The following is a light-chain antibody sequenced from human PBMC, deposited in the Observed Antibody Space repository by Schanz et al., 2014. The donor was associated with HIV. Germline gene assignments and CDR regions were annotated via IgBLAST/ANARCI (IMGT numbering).Light chain of an antibody. Sequence: QSVLTQPPSVSGAPGQRVTISCTGSGSNIGAGYGVHWYQQISGKAPKLLIYTNDQRPSGVPDRFSASKSGTSASLAISGLRSEDEADYYCQSYDSSLRASVFGGGTKLTVL. J-gene: IGLJ3*02. CDR2: TND. CDR1: GSNIGAGYG. CDR3: QSYDSSLRASV. V-gene: IGLV1-40*01.